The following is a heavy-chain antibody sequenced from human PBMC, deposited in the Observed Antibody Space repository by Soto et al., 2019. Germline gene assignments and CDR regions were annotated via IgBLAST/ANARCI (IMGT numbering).Heavy chain of an antibody. CDR2: IYYSGST. D-gene: IGHD5-18*01. J-gene: IGHJ4*02. Sequence: PSETLSLTCTVSGGSISSGGYYWSWIRQHPGKGLEWIGYIYYSGSTYYNPSLKSRVTISVDTSKNQFSLKLSSVTAADTAVYYCATGGYSYGRHDYWGQGTLVTVSS. CDR1: GGSISSGGYY. V-gene: IGHV4-31*03. CDR3: ATGGYSYGRHDY.